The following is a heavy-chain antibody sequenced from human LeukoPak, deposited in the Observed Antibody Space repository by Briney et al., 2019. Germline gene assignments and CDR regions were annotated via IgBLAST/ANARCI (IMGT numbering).Heavy chain of an antibody. CDR2: IYYSGST. J-gene: IGHJ4*02. CDR3: ARDYGGPIDY. CDR1: GGSISSYY. D-gene: IGHD4-23*01. Sequence: SETLSLTCTVSGGSISSYYWSWIRQPPGKGLEWIGYIYYSGSTNYNPSLKSRVTISVDTSKNQFSLKLSSATAADTAVYYCARDYGGPIDYWGQGTLVTVSS. V-gene: IGHV4-59*12.